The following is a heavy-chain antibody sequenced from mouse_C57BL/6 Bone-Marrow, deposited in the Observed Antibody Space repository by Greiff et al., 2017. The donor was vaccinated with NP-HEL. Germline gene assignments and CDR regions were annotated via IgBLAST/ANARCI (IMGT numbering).Heavy chain of an antibody. CDR2: IWGGGST. J-gene: IGHJ4*01. CDR3: ANFYYGSREGAMDY. D-gene: IGHD1-1*01. V-gene: IGHV2-9*01. Sequence: VHLVESGPGLVAPSQSLSITCTVSGFSLTSYGVDWVRQPPGKGLEWLGVIWGGGSTNYNSAPMSRLSISKDNSKSQVFLKMNSLQTDDTAMYYCANFYYGSREGAMDYWGQGTSVTVSS. CDR1: GFSLTSYG.